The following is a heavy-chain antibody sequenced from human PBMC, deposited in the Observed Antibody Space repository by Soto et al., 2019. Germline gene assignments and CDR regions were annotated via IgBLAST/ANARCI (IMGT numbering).Heavy chain of an antibody. D-gene: IGHD3-9*01. CDR1: GFTLSSYD. CDR3: TRKTPPTGMEV. CDR2: IGSGGDT. Sequence: EVQLVESGGGLVQPGRSLRLSCAASGFTLSSYDIHWVRQATGEGLAWVSGIGSGGDTHYADSVKGRFIISREDGKNSLYLQMNNLRVGYTAVYYCTRKTPPTGMEVWGQGATVTVSS. V-gene: IGHV3-13*01. J-gene: IGHJ6*02.